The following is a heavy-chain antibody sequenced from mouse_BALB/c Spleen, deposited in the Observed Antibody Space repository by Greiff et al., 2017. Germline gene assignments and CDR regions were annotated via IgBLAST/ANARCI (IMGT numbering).Heavy chain of an antibody. CDR2: IRNKANGYTT. CDR3: ARENYYGSSYGY. CDR1: GFTFTDYY. Sequence: EVQLQQSGGGLVQPGGSLRLSCATSGFTFTDYYMSWVRQPPGKALEWLGFIRNKANGYTTEYSASVKGRFTISRDNSQSILYLQMNTLRAEDSATYYCARENYYGSSYGYWGQGTTLTVSS. D-gene: IGHD1-1*01. J-gene: IGHJ2*01. V-gene: IGHV7-3*02.